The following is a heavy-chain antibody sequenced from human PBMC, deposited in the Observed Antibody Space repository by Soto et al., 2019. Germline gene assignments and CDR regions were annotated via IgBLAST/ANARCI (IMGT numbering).Heavy chain of an antibody. CDR3: ARGGLGYSNSWWFGT. V-gene: IGHV4-61*08. CDR2: VYYTENT. J-gene: IGHJ5*02. Sequence: PSETLCLTCTVSGGSVSSGGYSWNWIRQPPGKGLEWIGYVYYTENTKYNPSLKSRVTISVETSKGHISLKLNSVTAADTAVYYCARGGLGYSNSWWFGTWGQRAMGAASS. CDR1: GGSVSSGGYS. D-gene: IGHD6-6*01.